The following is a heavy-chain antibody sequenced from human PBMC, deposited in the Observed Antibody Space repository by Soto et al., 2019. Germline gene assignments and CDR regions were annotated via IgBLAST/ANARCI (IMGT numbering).Heavy chain of an antibody. D-gene: IGHD3-3*01. CDR1: GFTFSSHG. CDR2: ISYDGSNK. V-gene: IGHV3-30*18. Sequence: QVQLVESGGGVVQPGRSLRLSCAASGFTFSSHGMHWVRQAPGKGLEWVAVISYDGSNKFYADSVKGRFTISRDNSKNTLFLQMNSLRGDDTAVYYCAKTNLEWLSDAAFALWGQGTSVTVSS. J-gene: IGHJ3*01. CDR3: AKTNLEWLSDAAFAL.